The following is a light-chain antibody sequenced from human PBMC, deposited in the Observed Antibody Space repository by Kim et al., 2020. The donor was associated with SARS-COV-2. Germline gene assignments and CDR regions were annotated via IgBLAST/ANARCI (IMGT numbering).Light chain of an antibody. CDR3: QVWDSSTWV. J-gene: IGLJ3*02. CDR1: NIGSKN. V-gene: IGLV3-9*01. CDR2: RDS. Sequence: VTLGRTARISCVGNNIGSKNVRWYQQKPGQAPVLVIYRDSNRPAGIPERFSGSNSGNTATLTISRAQAGDEADYYCQVWDSSTWVFGGGTQLTVL.